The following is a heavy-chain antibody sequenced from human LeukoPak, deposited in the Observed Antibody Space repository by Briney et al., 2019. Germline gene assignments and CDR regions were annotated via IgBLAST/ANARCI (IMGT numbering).Heavy chain of an antibody. CDR3: ARDQSGGAYCGGDCYSRWVKSRDGMDV. J-gene: IGHJ6*02. V-gene: IGHV1-69*04. Sequence: VASVKVSCKASGGTFSSYAISWVRQAPGQGLEWMGRIIPILGIANYAQKFQGRVTITADKSTSTAYMELSSLRSEDTAVYYCARDQSGGAYCGGDCYSRWVKSRDGMDVWGQGTTVTVSS. D-gene: IGHD2-21*02. CDR1: GGTFSSYA. CDR2: IIPILGIA.